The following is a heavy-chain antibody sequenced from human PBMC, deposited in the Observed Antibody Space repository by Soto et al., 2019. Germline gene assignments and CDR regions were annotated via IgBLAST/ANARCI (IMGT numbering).Heavy chain of an antibody. J-gene: IGHJ1*01. CDR3: ARDSCSGGSCYSAEYFQH. CDR1: GFTFSDYY. Sequence: AGGSLRLSCAASGFTFSDYYMSWIRQAPGKGLEWVSYISSSGSTIYYADSVKGRFTISRDNAKNSLYLQMNSLRAEDTAVYYCARDSCSGGSCYSAEYFQHWGQGTLVTVSS. CDR2: ISSSGSTI. V-gene: IGHV3-11*01. D-gene: IGHD2-15*01.